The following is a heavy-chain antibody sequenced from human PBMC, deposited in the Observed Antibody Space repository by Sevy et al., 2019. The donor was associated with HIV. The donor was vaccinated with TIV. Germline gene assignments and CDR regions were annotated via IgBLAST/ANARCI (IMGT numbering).Heavy chain of an antibody. CDR1: GFTFSTYG. CDR3: AKVLLIVVVPAAIDYYYGMDV. Sequence: GGSLRLSCAASGFTFSTYGMHWVRQAPGKGLEWVAFIRFDGTIQYYTDSVKGRLTISRDNSKNTLYLQMNSLRAEDTALYFCAKVLLIVVVPAAIDYYYGMDVWGQGTTVTVSS. CDR2: IRFDGTIQ. D-gene: IGHD2-2*01. V-gene: IGHV3-30*02. J-gene: IGHJ6*02.